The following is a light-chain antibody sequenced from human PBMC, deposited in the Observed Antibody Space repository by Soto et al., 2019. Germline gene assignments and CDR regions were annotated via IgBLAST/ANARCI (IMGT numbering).Light chain of an antibody. Sequence: DLVMTQSPLSLPVTPGEPASISCRSSQSLLHSNGYNYLDWYLQKPGQSPQLLIYVVSNRASGVPDRFSGSRLGTDFTLNISRVEAEDVGVYYCMQALQTPWTFGQGTKVEIK. CDR3: MQALQTPWT. CDR2: VVS. CDR1: QSLLHSNGYNY. J-gene: IGKJ1*01. V-gene: IGKV2-28*01.